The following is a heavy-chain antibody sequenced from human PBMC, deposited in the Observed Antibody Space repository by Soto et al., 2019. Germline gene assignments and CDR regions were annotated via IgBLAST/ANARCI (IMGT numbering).Heavy chain of an antibody. V-gene: IGHV3-23*01. D-gene: IGHD2-21*02. Sequence: AGGSLRLSCAASGFTFSSYAMIWVRQAPGKGLEWVSVISGSDDSTYYADSVKGRFTISRDNSKNTLYLQMNSLRAEDTAVYYCAKDFLGSVGRGGDCKSSYCYYYGMDVWGQGTTVTVSS. J-gene: IGHJ6*02. CDR2: ISGSDDST. CDR3: AKDFLGSVGRGGDCKSSYCYYYGMDV. CDR1: GFTFSSYA.